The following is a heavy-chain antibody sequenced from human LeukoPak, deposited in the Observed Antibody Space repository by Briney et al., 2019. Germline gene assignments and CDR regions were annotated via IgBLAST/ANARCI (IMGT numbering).Heavy chain of an antibody. CDR3: ALHYRVATIDY. J-gene: IGHJ4*02. Sequence: GESLKISCKGSVYSFTSHWIGWVRQMPGKGLEGMGIIYPGDSDTRYSPSFQGQVTISADKSSSTAYLQWSSLKASDTAMYYCALHYRVATIDYWGQGTLVTVSS. CDR1: VYSFTSHW. CDR2: IYPGDSDT. D-gene: IGHD5-24*01. V-gene: IGHV5-51*01.